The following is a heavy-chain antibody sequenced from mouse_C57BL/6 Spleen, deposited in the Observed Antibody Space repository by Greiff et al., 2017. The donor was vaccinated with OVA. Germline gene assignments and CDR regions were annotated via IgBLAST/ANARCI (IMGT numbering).Heavy chain of an antibody. CDR3: ARAGIVDYAMDY. Sequence: EVQLQQSGPELVKPGASVKISCKASGYSFTGYYMNWVKQSPEKSLEWIGEINPSTGGTTYNQKFKAKATLTVDKSSSTAYMQLKSLTSEDSAVYYCARAGIVDYAMDYWGQGTSVTVSS. D-gene: IGHD1-3*01. CDR1: GYSFTGYY. J-gene: IGHJ4*01. V-gene: IGHV1-42*01. CDR2: INPSTGGT.